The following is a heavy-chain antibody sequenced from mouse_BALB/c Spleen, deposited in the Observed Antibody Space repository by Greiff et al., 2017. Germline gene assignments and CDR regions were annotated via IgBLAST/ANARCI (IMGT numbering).Heavy chain of an antibody. CDR1: GYTFTSYW. Sequence: LQQPGSELVRPGASVKLSCKASGYTFTSYWMHWVKQRPGQGLEWIGNIYPGSGSTNYDEKFKSKATLTVDTSSSTAYMQLSSLTSEDSAVYYCTRGGSYGYDAYFDYWGQGTTLTVSS. CDR3: TRGGSYGYDAYFDY. J-gene: IGHJ2*01. D-gene: IGHD2-2*01. CDR2: IYPGSGST. V-gene: IGHV1S22*01.